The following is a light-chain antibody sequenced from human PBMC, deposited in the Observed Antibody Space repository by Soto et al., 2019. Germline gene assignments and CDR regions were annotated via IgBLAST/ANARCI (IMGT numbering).Light chain of an antibody. CDR2: GAS. CDR3: QQYSEWPPYT. J-gene: IGKJ2*01. CDR1: QIISTN. Sequence: EILMTQSPATLSVSPGDRATLSCRASQIISTNLAWYQQKPGQAPRLLIYGASTRATGIPARFSGSGSGTDFTLTISSLQSEDFAVYYCQQYSEWPPYTFGQGTKLEIK. V-gene: IGKV3-15*01.